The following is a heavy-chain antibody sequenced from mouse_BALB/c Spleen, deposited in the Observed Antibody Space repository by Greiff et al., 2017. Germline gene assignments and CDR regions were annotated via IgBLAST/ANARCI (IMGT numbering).Heavy chain of an antibody. CDR1: GFSLTSYG. CDR3: ASAYEDYYAMDY. V-gene: IGHV2-2*02. Sequence: QVQLQQSGPGLVQPSQSLSITCTVSGFSLTSYGVHWVRQSPGKGLEWLGVIWSGGSTDYNAAFISRLSISKDNSKSQVFFKMNSLQANDTAIYYCASAYEDYYAMDYWGQGTSVTVSS. CDR2: IWSGGST. D-gene: IGHD6-5*01. J-gene: IGHJ4*01.